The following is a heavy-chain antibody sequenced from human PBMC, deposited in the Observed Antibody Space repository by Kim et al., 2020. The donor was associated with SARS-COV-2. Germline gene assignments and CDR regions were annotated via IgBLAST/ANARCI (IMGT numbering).Heavy chain of an antibody. D-gene: IGHD3-22*01. CDR3: ARVGRDDSNGP. CDR1: GYSISSGYY. Sequence: SETLSLTCSVSGYSISSGYYWCWIRQPPGKGLEWIGTIFHTGSTYYNPSLKSRVTMSVDTSKNHFSLKLTSMTAADTAVYYCARVGRDDSNGPWGQGTL. J-gene: IGHJ5*02. V-gene: IGHV4-38-2*02. CDR2: IFHTGST.